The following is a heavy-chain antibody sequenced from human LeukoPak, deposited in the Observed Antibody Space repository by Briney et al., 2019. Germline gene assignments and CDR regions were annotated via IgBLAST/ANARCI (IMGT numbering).Heavy chain of an antibody. CDR3: ARMRGSCSSTSCYSYYGMDV. Sequence: GGSLRLSCAASGFIVSSNYMSWVRQAPGEGLEWVSVIYSGDSTYYADSVKGRFTISRDNAKNSLYLQMNSLRAEDTAVYYCARMRGSCSSTSCYSYYGMDVWGQGTTVTVSS. V-gene: IGHV3-53*01. J-gene: IGHJ6*02. D-gene: IGHD2-2*01. CDR1: GFIVSSNY. CDR2: IYSGDST.